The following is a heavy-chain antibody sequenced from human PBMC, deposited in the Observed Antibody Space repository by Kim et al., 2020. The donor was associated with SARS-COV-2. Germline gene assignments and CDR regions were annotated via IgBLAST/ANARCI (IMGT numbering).Heavy chain of an antibody. Sequence: GGSLRLSCAASGFTFSSYSMNWVRQAPGKGLEWVSYISSSSSTIYYADSVKGRFTISRDNAKNLLYLQMNSLRDEDTAVYYCARRVQRWLQLNCLDYWG. V-gene: IGHV3-48*02. J-gene: IGHJ4*01. CDR2: ISSSSSTI. D-gene: IGHD5-12*01. CDR3: ARRVQRWLQLNCLDY. CDR1: GFTFSSYS.